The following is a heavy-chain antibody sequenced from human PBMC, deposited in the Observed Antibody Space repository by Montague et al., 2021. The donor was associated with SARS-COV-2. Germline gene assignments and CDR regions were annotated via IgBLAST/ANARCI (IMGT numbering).Heavy chain of an antibody. D-gene: IGHD3-22*01. CDR1: GGSFSRYS. Sequence: SETLSLTCTVYGGSFSRYSYNWVRQAPGKGLEWIGEITNSGSVNYQPSLNNRVTISVDPSKSQVSLKVNSVTAADTAVYYCASAPRNSFGYWAYWGQGTLLTVSS. CDR2: ITNSGSV. J-gene: IGHJ4*02. CDR3: ASAPRNSFGYWAY. V-gene: IGHV4-34*01.